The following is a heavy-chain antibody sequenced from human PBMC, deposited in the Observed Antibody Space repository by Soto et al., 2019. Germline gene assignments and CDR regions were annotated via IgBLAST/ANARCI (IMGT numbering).Heavy chain of an antibody. V-gene: IGHV3-23*01. CDR2: ISGSGGST. D-gene: IGHD4-4*01. J-gene: IGHJ4*02. CDR1: GFTFSSYA. CDR3: ANGYSNYRGYFDS. Sequence: EVQLLESGGGLVQPGGSLRLSCAASGFTFSSYAMSWVRQAPGKGLEWVSAISGSGGSTYYADSVKGRFTISRDNSKNTLYLQMNSLRDEDTAVYYCANGYSNYRGYFDSWGQGTLVTVSS.